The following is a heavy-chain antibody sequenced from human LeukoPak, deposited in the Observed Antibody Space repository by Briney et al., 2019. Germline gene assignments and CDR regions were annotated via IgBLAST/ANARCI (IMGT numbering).Heavy chain of an antibody. CDR1: GFTFSSYA. V-gene: IGHV3-64*01. CDR3: ARFEAAAGVFHY. Sequence: GGSLRLSCAPSGFTFSSYAMHCVRQAPGKGVEYVSAMSSNGGSTYYANSVTGTFTISRDNSKNTLYLQMGSLRAEDMAVYYCARFEAAAGVFHYWGQGTLVTVSS. CDR2: MSSNGGST. J-gene: IGHJ4*02. D-gene: IGHD6-13*01.